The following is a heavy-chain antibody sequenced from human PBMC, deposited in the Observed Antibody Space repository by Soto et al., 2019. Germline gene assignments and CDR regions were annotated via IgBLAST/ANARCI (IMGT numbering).Heavy chain of an antibody. Sequence: GGSLRLSCAASGFTFSTYAMNWVRQAPGKGLEWVSGISGSGDSTYYADSVKGRFTISRDNSKNTLYLQMNSLRAEDTAVYYCAKVIGGADAFDFWGQGTMVTVSS. J-gene: IGHJ3*01. CDR2: ISGSGDST. V-gene: IGHV3-23*01. CDR1: GFTFSTYA. CDR3: AKVIGGADAFDF. D-gene: IGHD1-26*01.